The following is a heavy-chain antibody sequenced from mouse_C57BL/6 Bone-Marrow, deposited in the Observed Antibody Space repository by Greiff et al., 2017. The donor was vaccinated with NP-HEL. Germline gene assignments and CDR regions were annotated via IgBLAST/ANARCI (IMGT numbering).Heavy chain of an antibody. D-gene: IGHD2-3*01. V-gene: IGHV1-53*01. CDR3: ALYDGYSAWFAY. J-gene: IGHJ3*01. CDR1: GYTFTSYW. CDR2: INPSNGGT. Sequence: QVQLKQPGTELVKPGASVKLSCKASGYTFTSYWMHWVKQRPGQGLEWIGNINPSNGGTNYNEKFKSKATLTVDKSSSTAYMQLSSLTSEDSAVYYCALYDGYSAWFAYWGQGTLVTVSA.